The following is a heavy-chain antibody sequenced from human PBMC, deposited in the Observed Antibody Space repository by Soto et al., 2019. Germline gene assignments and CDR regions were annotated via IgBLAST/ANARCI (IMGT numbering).Heavy chain of an antibody. D-gene: IGHD2-2*02. CDR2: ISYDGSNK. CDR1: GFTFSSYA. Sequence: GGSLRLSCAASGFTFSSYAMHWVRQAPGKGLEWVAVISYDGSNKYYADSGKGRFTISRDNSKNTLYLQMNSLRAEDTAVYYCARATPKIPSYFDYWGQGTLVTVSS. J-gene: IGHJ4*02. CDR3: ARATPKIPSYFDY. V-gene: IGHV3-30-3*01.